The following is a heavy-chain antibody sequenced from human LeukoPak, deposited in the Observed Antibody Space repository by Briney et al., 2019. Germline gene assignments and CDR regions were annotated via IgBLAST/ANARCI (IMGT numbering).Heavy chain of an antibody. CDR1: GYTLTHVS. CDR3: ATRYYDSSGYYVNWFDP. D-gene: IGHD3-22*01. CDR2: FDPEDGET. Sequence: ASVKVSCKVSGYTLTHVSMDWARPAPGKGLEWMGGFDPEDGETIYAQKFQGRVTMTEDTSTDTAYMELSSLRSEDTAVYYCATRYYDSSGYYVNWFDPWGQGTLVTVSS. J-gene: IGHJ5*02. V-gene: IGHV1-24*01.